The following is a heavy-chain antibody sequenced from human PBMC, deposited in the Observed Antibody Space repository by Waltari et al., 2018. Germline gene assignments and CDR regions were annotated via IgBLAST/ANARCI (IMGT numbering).Heavy chain of an antibody. V-gene: IGHV4-39*07. CDR2: IYYSGST. Sequence: QLQLQESGPGLVKPSETLSLTCTVSGGSIRRRSYYWGWIRQPPGKGLEWIGSIYYSGSTYYNPSLKSRVTISVDTSKNQFSLKLSSVTAADTAVYYCARSINSNYEDFDYWGQGTLVTVSS. D-gene: IGHD4-4*01. CDR1: GGSIRRRSYY. J-gene: IGHJ4*02. CDR3: ARSINSNYEDFDY.